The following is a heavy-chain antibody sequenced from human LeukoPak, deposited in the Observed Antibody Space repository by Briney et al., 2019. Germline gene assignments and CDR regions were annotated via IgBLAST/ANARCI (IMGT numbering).Heavy chain of an antibody. CDR1: GFSLSTSGVG. D-gene: IGHD6-6*01. Sequence: SGPTLVNPTQTLTLTCTFSGFSLSTSGVGVGWIRQPPGKALEWLALIYWDDDKRYSPSLKSRLTITKGTSKNQVVLTMTNMDPLDTATYYCAHRQHSTSSEWFDPWGQGTLVTVSS. J-gene: IGHJ5*02. CDR3: AHRQHSTSSEWFDP. V-gene: IGHV2-5*02. CDR2: IYWDDDK.